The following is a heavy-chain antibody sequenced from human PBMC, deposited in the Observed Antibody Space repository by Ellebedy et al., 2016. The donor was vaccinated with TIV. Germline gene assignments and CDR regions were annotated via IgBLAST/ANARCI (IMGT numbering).Heavy chain of an antibody. Sequence: SETLSLTXTVSGGSISSYYWSWIRQPPGKGLEWIGYIYYSGSTNYNPSLKSRVTISVDTSKNQFSLKLSSVTAADTAVYYCARDRTIVLMTGVYYYGMDVWGQGTTVTVSS. J-gene: IGHJ6*02. CDR1: GGSISSYY. D-gene: IGHD2-8*01. V-gene: IGHV4-59*01. CDR2: IYYSGST. CDR3: ARDRTIVLMTGVYYYGMDV.